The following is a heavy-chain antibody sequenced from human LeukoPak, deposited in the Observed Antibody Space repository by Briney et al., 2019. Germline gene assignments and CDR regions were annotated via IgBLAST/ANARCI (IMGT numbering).Heavy chain of an antibody. V-gene: IGHV1-18*04. D-gene: IGHD4/OR15-4a*01. CDR1: TYIFFTHG. CDR2: ISGYNGNT. J-gene: IGHJ4*02. Sequence: GASVKVSCKASTYIFFTHGITWVRQAPGQGLEWMGWISGYNGNTNYAQKLQDRVTMTIDTSTNTAYLELRSLRSDDTAVYYCARQVDKTMAHPDFWGRGTLVTVSS. CDR3: ARQVDKTMAHPDF.